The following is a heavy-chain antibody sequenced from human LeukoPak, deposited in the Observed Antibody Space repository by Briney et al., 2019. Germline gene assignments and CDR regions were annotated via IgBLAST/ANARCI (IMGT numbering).Heavy chain of an antibody. CDR2: IWYVGSNK. Sequence: GRSLRLSCAASGFTFSSYGMHWVRQAPGKGLEWVAVIWYVGSNKYYADSVKGRFTISRDNSKNTLYLQMNSLRAEDTAVYYCAAGYCSGGSCGVVDYWGQGTLVTVSS. V-gene: IGHV3-33*01. J-gene: IGHJ4*02. CDR3: AAGYCSGGSCGVVDY. D-gene: IGHD2-15*01. CDR1: GFTFSSYG.